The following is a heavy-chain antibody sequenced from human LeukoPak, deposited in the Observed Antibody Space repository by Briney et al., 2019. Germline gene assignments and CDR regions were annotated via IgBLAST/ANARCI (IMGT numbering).Heavy chain of an antibody. Sequence: PPGTLSLTCGVSGGSIDITNYWSWVRQAPGKGLEWIGEISHGGTTNYNPSLRSRVAMSLDRANNQFSLSLTSVTAADTAVFYCARISHTRARAVVNWGQGIRVTVSS. CDR2: ISHGGTT. CDR3: ARISHTRARAVVN. D-gene: IGHD3-10*01. V-gene: IGHV4-4*03. CDR1: GGSIDITNY. J-gene: IGHJ4*02.